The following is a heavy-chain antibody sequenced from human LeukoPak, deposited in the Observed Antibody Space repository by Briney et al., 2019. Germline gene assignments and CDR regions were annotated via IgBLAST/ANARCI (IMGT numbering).Heavy chain of an antibody. V-gene: IGHV4-30-4*01. J-gene: IGHJ2*01. CDR3: AGLIYGDYVAWYFDL. CDR1: GGSISSGDYY. Sequence: SQTLSLTCTVSGGSISSGDYYWSWIRQPPGKGLEWIGYIYYSGSTYYNPSLKSRVTISVDTSKNQFSLKLSSVTAADTAVYYCAGLIYGDYVAWYFDLWGRGTLVTVSS. D-gene: IGHD4-17*01. CDR2: IYYSGST.